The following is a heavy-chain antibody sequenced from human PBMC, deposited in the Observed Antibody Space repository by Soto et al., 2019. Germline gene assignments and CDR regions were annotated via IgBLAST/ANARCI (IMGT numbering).Heavy chain of an antibody. CDR3: ARDLNPSIAAQGYYYGMDV. CDR1: GYTFTGYY. J-gene: IGHJ6*02. CDR2: INPNSGGT. D-gene: IGHD6-6*01. Sequence: ASVKVSCKASGYTFTGYYMHWVRQAPGQGLEWMGWINPNSGGTNYAQKFQGRVTMTRDTSISTAYMELSRLRSDDTAVYYCARDLNPSIAAQGYYYGMDVWGQGTTVTVSS. V-gene: IGHV1-2*02.